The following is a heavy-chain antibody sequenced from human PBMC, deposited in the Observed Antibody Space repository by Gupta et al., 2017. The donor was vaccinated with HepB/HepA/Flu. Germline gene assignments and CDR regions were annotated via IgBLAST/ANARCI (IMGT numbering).Heavy chain of an antibody. CDR2: IYYSGST. D-gene: IGHD5-12*01. CDR1: GGSISNYY. J-gene: IGHJ6*03. Sequence: QVQLQESGPGLVKPSETLSLTCIVSGGSISNYYWSWIRQPPGKGLEWIGYIYYSGSTNYNPSLKSRVTISVDTSKNQFSLKLSSVTAADTAVYYCARRYSGYDYKGVGYYYYYMDVWGKGTRVTVSS. CDR3: ARRYSGYDYKGVGYYYYYMDV. V-gene: IGHV4-59*01.